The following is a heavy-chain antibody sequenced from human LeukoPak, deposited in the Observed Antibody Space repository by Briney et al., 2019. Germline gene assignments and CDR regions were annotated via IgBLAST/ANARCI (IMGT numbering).Heavy chain of an antibody. J-gene: IGHJ3*02. V-gene: IGHV3-21*01. CDR1: GFTFSSYS. CDR2: ISSSSSCI. CDR3: ARGSRDGTRNAFDI. D-gene: IGHD5-24*01. Sequence: KSGGSLRLSCAASGFTFSSYSMNWVRQAPGKGLEWVSSISSSSSCIYYADSVKGRFTISRDNAKNSLYLQMNSLRAEDTAVYYCARGSRDGTRNAFDIWGQGTMVTVSS.